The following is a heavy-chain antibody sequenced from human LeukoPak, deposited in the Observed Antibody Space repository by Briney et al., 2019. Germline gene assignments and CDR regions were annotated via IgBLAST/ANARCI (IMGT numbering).Heavy chain of an antibody. CDR2: IKSKTDGGTT. Sequence: PGGSLRLSCAASGFTFSNAWMSWVRQAPGKGLEWVGRIKSKTDGGTTDYAAPVKGRFTISRDDSKNTLYLQMNSLKTEDTAVYYCTSRQERITIFGVVIGPDYWGQGTLVTVSP. D-gene: IGHD3-3*01. CDR3: TSRQERITIFGVVIGPDY. CDR1: GFTFSNAW. J-gene: IGHJ4*02. V-gene: IGHV3-15*01.